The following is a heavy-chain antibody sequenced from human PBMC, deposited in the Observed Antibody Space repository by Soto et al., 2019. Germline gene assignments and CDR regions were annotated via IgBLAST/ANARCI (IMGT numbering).Heavy chain of an antibody. J-gene: IGHJ6*02. CDR1: GYTFTSYD. V-gene: IGHV1-8*01. D-gene: IGHD2-2*01. Sequence: QVQLVQSGAEVKKPGASVKVSCKASGYTFTSYDINWVRQATGQGLEWMGWMNPNSGNTGYAQKFQGRVTMTRNTSISTAYMELSSLRSEDTAVYYCATSSGGTVVVPAAIGDYYYYGMDVWGQGTTVTVSS. CDR3: ATSSGGTVVVPAAIGDYYYYGMDV. CDR2: MNPNSGNT.